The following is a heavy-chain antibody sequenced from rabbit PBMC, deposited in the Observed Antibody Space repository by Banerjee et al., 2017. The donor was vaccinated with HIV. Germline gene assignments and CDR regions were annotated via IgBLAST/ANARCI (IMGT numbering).Heavy chain of an antibody. V-gene: IGHV1S45*01. CDR2: IDVGNSNA. J-gene: IGHJ4*01. D-gene: IGHD1-1*01. CDR1: GFSFSSNYW. Sequence: QEQLEESGGDLVKPEGSLTLTCTASGFSFSSNYWICWVRQAPGKGLEWIACIDVGNSNAVYATWAKGRFTISKPSSTTVTLQMTSLTAADTATYFCARDVGENTNYNLWGQGTLVTVS. CDR3: ARDVGENTNYNL.